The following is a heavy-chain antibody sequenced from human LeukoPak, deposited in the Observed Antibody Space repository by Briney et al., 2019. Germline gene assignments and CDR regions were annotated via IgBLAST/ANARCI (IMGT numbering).Heavy chain of an antibody. Sequence: GGSLRLSCAASGFTFSSYTMNWVRLAPGKGLEWVSSISSGSGYIQYADSVKGRFTISRDNAENSVFLQMRSLRVDDTALYYCVRGWFDFWGQGTSVTVFS. J-gene: IGHJ5*01. CDR1: GFTFSSYT. CDR3: VRGWFDF. CDR2: ISSGSGYI. V-gene: IGHV3-21*01.